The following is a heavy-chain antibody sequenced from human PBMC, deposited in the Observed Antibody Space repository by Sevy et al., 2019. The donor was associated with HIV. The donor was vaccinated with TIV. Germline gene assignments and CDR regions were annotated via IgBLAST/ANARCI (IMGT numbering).Heavy chain of an antibody. CDR3: ARDSITYYYDSSGYFHFDY. V-gene: IGHV1-18*04. D-gene: IGHD3-22*01. J-gene: IGHJ4*02. CDR2: IGAYNGNT. CDR1: GYTFTSYG. Sequence: ASVKVSCKASGYTFTSYGISWVRQAPGQGLEWMGWIGAYNGNTNYAQKLQGRVTMTTDTSTSTAYMELRSLRSDDTAVYYCARDSITYYYDSSGYFHFDYWGQGTLVTVSS.